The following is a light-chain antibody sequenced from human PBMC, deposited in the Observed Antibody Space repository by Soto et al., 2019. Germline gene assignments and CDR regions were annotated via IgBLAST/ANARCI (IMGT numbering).Light chain of an antibody. J-gene: IGLJ1*01. CDR2: RNN. CDR1: SSNIGSNY. CDR3: ATWDDSLSNYV. Sequence: QSVLTQPPSVSGTPGQRVTISCSGSSSNIGSNYVYWYQHLTGTAPKLLIYRNNQRPSGVPDRFSGSKSGTSASLAISGLRSEDEADYYCATWDDSLSNYVFGTGTKVTV. V-gene: IGLV1-47*01.